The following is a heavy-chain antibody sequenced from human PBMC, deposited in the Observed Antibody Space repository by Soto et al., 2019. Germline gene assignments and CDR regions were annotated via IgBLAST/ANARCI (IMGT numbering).Heavy chain of an antibody. J-gene: IGHJ4*02. D-gene: IGHD3-22*01. Sequence: GGSLRLSCAASGFTFSSYSMNWVRQAPGKGLEWVSSISSSSSYIYYADSVKGRFTISRDNAKNSLYLQMNSLRAEDTAVYYCAGGDYDSSAAVDYWGQGTLVTVSS. CDR3: AGGDYDSSAAVDY. CDR2: ISSSSSYI. CDR1: GFTFSSYS. V-gene: IGHV3-21*01.